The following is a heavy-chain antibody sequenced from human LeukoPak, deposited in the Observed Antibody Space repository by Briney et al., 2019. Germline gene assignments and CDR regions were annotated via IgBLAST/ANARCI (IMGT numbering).Heavy chain of an antibody. Sequence: PGGSLRLSCVVSGFTFTSSWTSWVRLAPGKGLEWVANIKQDGSEKYYVDSVKGRFTISRDNAKNSLYLQMDSLRAEDTAVYYCAKEKWSRYYYGMDVWGQGTTVTVSS. V-gene: IGHV3-7*04. CDR2: IKQDGSEK. CDR3: AKEKWSRYYYGMDV. J-gene: IGHJ6*02. CDR1: GFTFTSSW. D-gene: IGHD2-15*01.